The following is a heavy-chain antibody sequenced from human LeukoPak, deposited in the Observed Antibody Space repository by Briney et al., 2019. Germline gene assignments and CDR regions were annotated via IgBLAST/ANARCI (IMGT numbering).Heavy chain of an antibody. CDR1: GYTFTSYG. Sequence: ASVKVSCKASGYTFTSYGISWVRQAPGQGLEWMGWISAYNGNTNYAQKLQGRVTMTTDTSTSTAYMELRSLRSDDTAVYYRARDSGYDILTGLTTFDYWGQGTLVTVSS. CDR3: ARDSGYDILTGLTTFDY. V-gene: IGHV1-18*01. J-gene: IGHJ4*02. D-gene: IGHD3-9*01. CDR2: ISAYNGNT.